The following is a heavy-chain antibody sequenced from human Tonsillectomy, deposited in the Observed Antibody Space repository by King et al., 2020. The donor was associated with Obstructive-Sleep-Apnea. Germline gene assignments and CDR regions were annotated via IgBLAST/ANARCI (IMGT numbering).Heavy chain of an antibody. D-gene: IGHD6-13*01. CDR2: RSYDVSNK. CDR1: GFTFSNYA. V-gene: IGHV3-30*04. CDR3: AREGSSSWYGLLYYYGMDV. Sequence: VQLVESGGGVVQPGRSLRLSCAASGFTFSNYAMHWVRQAPGKGREWVAVRSYDVSNKYYADSVKGRFTISRDNSKNTLYLQLNSLRAEDTAVYYCAREGSSSWYGLLYYYGMDVWGQGTTVTVSS. J-gene: IGHJ6*02.